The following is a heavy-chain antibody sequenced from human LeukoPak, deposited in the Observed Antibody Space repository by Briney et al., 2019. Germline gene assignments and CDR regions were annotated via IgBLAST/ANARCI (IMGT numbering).Heavy chain of an antibody. V-gene: IGHV3-21*04. J-gene: IGHJ4*02. D-gene: IGHD6-13*01. CDR2: ISSSSNYI. Sequence: GGSLRLSCAASGFTFSSYSMNWVRQAPGKGLEWVSSISSSSNYIYYADSVKGRFTISRDNAKNSLYLQMKSLRAEDTALYYCAKDLAAAGIYYFDYWGQGTLVTVSS. CDR3: AKDLAAAGIYYFDY. CDR1: GFTFSSYS.